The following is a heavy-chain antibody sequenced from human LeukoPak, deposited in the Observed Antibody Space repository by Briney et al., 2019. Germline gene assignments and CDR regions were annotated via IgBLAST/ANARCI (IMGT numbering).Heavy chain of an antibody. Sequence: GGSLRLSCAASGFTFSSYGMHWVRQAPGKGLEWAAFIRYDATNKYYADSVKGRFTISRDNSKNTLYLQMNSLRAEDTAVYYCARALWAEQQLSAWGQGTLVTVSS. CDR1: GFTFSSYG. J-gene: IGHJ4*02. V-gene: IGHV3-30*02. D-gene: IGHD6-13*01. CDR3: ARALWAEQQLSA. CDR2: IRYDATNK.